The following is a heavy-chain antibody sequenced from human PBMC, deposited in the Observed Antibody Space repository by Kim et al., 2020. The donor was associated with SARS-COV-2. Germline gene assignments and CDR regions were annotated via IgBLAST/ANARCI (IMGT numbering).Heavy chain of an antibody. CDR2: ISAYNGNT. D-gene: IGHD3-10*01. V-gene: IGHV1-18*01. CDR3: ARDTPSSYGSGSFKNYYGMDV. CDR1: GYTFTSYG. Sequence: ASVKVSCKASGYTFTSYGISWVRQAPGQGLEWMGWISAYNGNTNYAQKLQGRVTMTTDTSTSTAYMELRSLRSDDTAVYYCARDTPSSYGSGSFKNYYGMDVWGQGTTVTVSS. J-gene: IGHJ6*02.